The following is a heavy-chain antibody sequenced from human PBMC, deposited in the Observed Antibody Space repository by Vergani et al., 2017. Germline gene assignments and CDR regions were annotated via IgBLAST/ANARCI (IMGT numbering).Heavy chain of an antibody. D-gene: IGHD2-2*01. V-gene: IGHV3-23*01. CDR2: ISGSGGYT. Sequence: EVQLLESGGGLVQPGGSLRLSCAASGFTFSSYAMSWVRQVPGKGLEWVSGISGSGGYTYYANSVRGRFTISRDDSKNTLCLRMNGLRADDTAVYYCGKGVYCSSTSYYEGRGYYYGMGVWGQGTTVTFSS. J-gene: IGHJ6*02. CDR3: GKGVYCSSTSYYEGRGYYYGMGV. CDR1: GFTFSSYA.